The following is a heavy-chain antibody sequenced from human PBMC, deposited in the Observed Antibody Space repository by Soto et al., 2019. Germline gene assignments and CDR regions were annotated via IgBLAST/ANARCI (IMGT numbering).Heavy chain of an antibody. CDR2: ISPDATTT. CDR1: GFTFSGHW. Sequence: EVQLVESGGGIIQPGGSLRLSCAASGFTFSGHWMHWVRQAPGKGLVWVSRISPDATTTNYAGSVRGRFTISRDNAKSTLSLQMNSLRDEDTALYYCVRTESPGYGLFTYWGQGTLVSVSS. J-gene: IGHJ4*02. D-gene: IGHD3-16*01. CDR3: VRTESPGYGLFTY. V-gene: IGHV3-74*01.